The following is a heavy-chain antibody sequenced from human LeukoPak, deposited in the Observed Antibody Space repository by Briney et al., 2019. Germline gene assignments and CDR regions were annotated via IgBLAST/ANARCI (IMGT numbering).Heavy chain of an antibody. Sequence: GRSLRLSCAASGFTFDDYAMHWVRQAPGKGLEWVSGISWNSGSIGYADSVKGRFTISRDNSKNTLYLQMNSLRAEDTAVYYCARSLAAYDAFDIWGQGTMVTVSS. CDR1: GFTFDDYA. CDR2: ISWNSGSI. V-gene: IGHV3-9*01. J-gene: IGHJ3*02. CDR3: ARSLAAYDAFDI. D-gene: IGHD2-21*01.